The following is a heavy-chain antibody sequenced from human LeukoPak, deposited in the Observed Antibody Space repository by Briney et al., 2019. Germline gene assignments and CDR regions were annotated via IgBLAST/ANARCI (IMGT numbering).Heavy chain of an antibody. CDR3: ARVVYLGSAWFDP. Sequence: ASVKVSCKASGYTFTGYYMHWVRQAPGQGLEWMGWINPNSGGTSYAQKFQGRVTMTRDTSISTACMELSRLRSDDTAVYYCARVVYLGSAWFDPWGQGTLVTVSS. D-gene: IGHD3-10*01. CDR2: INPNSGGT. CDR1: GYTFTGYY. V-gene: IGHV1-2*02. J-gene: IGHJ5*02.